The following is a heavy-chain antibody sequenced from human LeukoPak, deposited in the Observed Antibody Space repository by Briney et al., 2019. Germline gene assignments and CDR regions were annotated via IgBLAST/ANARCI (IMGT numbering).Heavy chain of an antibody. CDR1: GGSFSGYY. CDR2: IHHSGGA. J-gene: IGHJ4*02. V-gene: IGHV4-34*01. D-gene: IGHD3-22*01. Sequence: KPSETLSLTCAVYGGSFSGYYWSWIRQPPGKGLEWIGEIHHSGGATYNPSLKSRVTISVDKSKNQFSLILTSVTAADTAVYYCARNGYYSMDSWGQGILVTVSS. CDR3: ARNGYYSMDS.